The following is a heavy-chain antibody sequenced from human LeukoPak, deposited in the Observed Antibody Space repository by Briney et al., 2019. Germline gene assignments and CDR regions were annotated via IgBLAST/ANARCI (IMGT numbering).Heavy chain of an antibody. Sequence: PSETLSLTCGVSGGSITITNYWTWVRQPPGKGLEWIGEVNLQGSTNYNPSLMGRVAISVDTSENHISLQLTSVTAADTAVYYCTRRWPGGLSPFDYWGQGTLVTVSS. J-gene: IGHJ4*02. CDR3: TRRWPGGLSPFDY. CDR2: VNLQGST. D-gene: IGHD1-14*01. CDR1: GGSITITNY. V-gene: IGHV4-4*02.